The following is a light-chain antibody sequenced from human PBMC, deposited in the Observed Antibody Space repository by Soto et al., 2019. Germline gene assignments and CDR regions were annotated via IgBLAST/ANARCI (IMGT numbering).Light chain of an antibody. J-gene: IGKJ1*01. CDR1: QSISRW. Sequence: DIQMTQSPSTLSASVGDRVTITCRASQSISRWLAWYQHKPGKAPKLLIYDASSLKSGVPSRFSGSGSGTEFSLTISSLQADDFATYYCQQYNGYSPTTFGQGPKVEIK. CDR3: QQYNGYSPTT. V-gene: IGKV1-5*01. CDR2: DAS.